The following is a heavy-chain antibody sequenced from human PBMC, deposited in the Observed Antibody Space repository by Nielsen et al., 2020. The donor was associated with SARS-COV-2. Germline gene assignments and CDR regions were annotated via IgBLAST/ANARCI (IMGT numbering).Heavy chain of an antibody. D-gene: IGHD6-13*01. V-gene: IGHV4-31*03. J-gene: IGHJ6*02. Sequence: SETLSLTCTVSGGSISSGGYYWSWIRQHPGKGLEWIGYIYYSGSTYYNPSLKSRVTISVDTSKNQFSLKLSSVTAADTAVYYCARLVTYSSSSGYYYYGMDVWGQGTTVTVSS. CDR1: GGSISSGGYY. CDR3: ARLVTYSSSSGYYYYGMDV. CDR2: IYYSGST.